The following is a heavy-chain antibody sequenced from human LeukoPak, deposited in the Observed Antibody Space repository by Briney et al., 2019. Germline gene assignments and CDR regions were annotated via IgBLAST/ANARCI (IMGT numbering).Heavy chain of an antibody. CDR3: ARGKSFTMVRELDY. J-gene: IGHJ4*02. CDR1: GFTFSSYG. Sequence: GGSLRLSCAASGFTFSSYGMHWVRQAPGKGLEWVAVIWYDGSNKYYADSVKGRFTISRDNSKNTLYLQMNSLRAEDTAVYYCARGKSFTMVRELDYWGQGTLVTVSS. CDR2: IWYDGSNK. V-gene: IGHV3-33*01. D-gene: IGHD3-10*01.